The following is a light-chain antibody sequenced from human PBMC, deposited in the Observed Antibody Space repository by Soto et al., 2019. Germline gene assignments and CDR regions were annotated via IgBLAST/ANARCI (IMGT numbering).Light chain of an antibody. J-gene: IGKJ1*01. CDR2: DAS. Sequence: IQKTQTPCTVSASVGDSGTITCRASQSISSWLAWYQQKPGKAPKLLIYDASSLESGVPSRFSGSGSGTEFTLTISSLQPDDFATYYCQHYNSYSEAFGQATKVDI. V-gene: IGKV1-5*01. CDR1: QSISSW. CDR3: QHYNSYSEA.